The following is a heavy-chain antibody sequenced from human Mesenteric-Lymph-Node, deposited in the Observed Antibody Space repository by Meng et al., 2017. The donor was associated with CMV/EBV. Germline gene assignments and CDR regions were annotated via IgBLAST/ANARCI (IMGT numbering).Heavy chain of an antibody. CDR2: ISYDGSNK. V-gene: IGHV3-30*14. CDR1: GFTFSNYA. J-gene: IGHJ6*02. D-gene: IGHD2/OR15-2a*01. Sequence: GESLKISCATSGFTFSNYAMYWVRQAPGKGLEWVAVISYDGSNKYYADSVKGRFTISRDNSKNTLYLQMNSLRAEDTAVYYCATQGGFGNSSYLKDYYGMGVWGQGTTVTVSS. CDR3: ATQGGFGNSSYLKDYYGMGV.